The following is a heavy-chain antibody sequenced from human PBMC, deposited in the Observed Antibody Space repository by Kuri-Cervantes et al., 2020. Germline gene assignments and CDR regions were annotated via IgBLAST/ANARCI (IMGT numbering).Heavy chain of an antibody. J-gene: IGHJ4*02. CDR3: ARDGRGEGPDY. Sequence: GESLKISCAASGFTFSSYAMSWVRQAPGKGLEWVSAISGSGGSTYYADSVKGRFTISRDNSKNTLYLQMNSLRAEDTAVYYCARDGRGEGPDYWGQGTLVTVSS. V-gene: IGHV3-23*01. CDR2: ISGSGGST. CDR1: GFTFSSYA. D-gene: IGHD1-26*01.